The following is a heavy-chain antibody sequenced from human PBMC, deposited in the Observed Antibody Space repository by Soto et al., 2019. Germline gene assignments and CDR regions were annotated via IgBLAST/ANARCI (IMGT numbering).Heavy chain of an antibody. CDR3: ARDPSGSPQDY. V-gene: IGHV1-18*01. J-gene: IGHJ4*02. CDR2: INTYNGNT. Sequence: GASVKVSCKASGYTFTNYGISWVRQAPGQGLEWMGWINTYNGNTNHAQKVQGRVTMTTDTSMSTAYMELRGLRSDDTAVYYCARDPSGSPQDYWGQGTLVTVSS. D-gene: IGHD1-26*01. CDR1: GYTFTNYG.